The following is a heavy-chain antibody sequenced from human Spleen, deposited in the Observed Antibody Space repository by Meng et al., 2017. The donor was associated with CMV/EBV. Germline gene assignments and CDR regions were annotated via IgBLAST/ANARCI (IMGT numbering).Heavy chain of an antibody. CDR3: ARAHLKYDFWSGYPPGPTHYYGMDV. D-gene: IGHD3-3*01. V-gene: IGHV1-46*01. Sequence: ASVKVSCKASGGTFSNFAISWVRQAPGQGLEWMGMINPSGGSTTYAQKFQGRVTLTRDTSTSTVYMELSSLRSEDTAVYYCARAHLKYDFWSGYPPGPTHYYGMDVWGQGTTVTVSS. J-gene: IGHJ6*02. CDR2: INPSGGST. CDR1: GGTFSNFA.